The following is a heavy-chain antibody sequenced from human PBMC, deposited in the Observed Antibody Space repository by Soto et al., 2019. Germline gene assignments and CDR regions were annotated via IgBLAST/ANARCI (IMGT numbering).Heavy chain of an antibody. D-gene: IGHD5-12*01. CDR1: GYTFTSYD. V-gene: IGHV1-8*01. CDR3: ARGTSSLVATPNDY. Sequence: APVKVSCKASGYTFTSYDINWVRQATGQGLEWMGWMNPNSGNTGYAQKFQGRVTMTRNTSISTAYMELSSLRSEDTAVYYCARGTSSLVATPNDYWGQGTLVTVSS. J-gene: IGHJ4*02. CDR2: MNPNSGNT.